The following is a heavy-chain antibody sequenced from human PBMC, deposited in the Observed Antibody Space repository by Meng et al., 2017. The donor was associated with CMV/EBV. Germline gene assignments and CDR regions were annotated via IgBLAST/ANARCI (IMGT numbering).Heavy chain of an antibody. CDR2: INPNSGGT. V-gene: IGHV1-2*02. J-gene: IGHJ6*02. CDR1: GYTFTGYY. Sequence: GESLKISCKASGYTFTGYYMHWVRQAPGQGLEWMGWINPNSGGTNYAQKFQGRVTMTRDTSISTAYMELSRLRSDDTAVYYCAREEAYYYGMDVWGQGTTVTVSS. CDR3: AREEAYYYGMDV.